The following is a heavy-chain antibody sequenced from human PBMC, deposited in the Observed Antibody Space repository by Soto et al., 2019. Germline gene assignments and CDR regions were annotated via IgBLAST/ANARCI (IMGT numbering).Heavy chain of an antibody. CDR3: ATVRSRWNIDY. D-gene: IGHD6-13*01. J-gene: IGHJ4*02. V-gene: IGHV4-30-4*01. CDR2: IYYSGTT. Sequence: QVQLQESGPGLVKPSQTLSLTCIVSGGSISSDDHYWSWIRQPPGKGLEWIGYIYYSGTTHFNPSLKSRLFISLDTSKNQFSLQLTSVTAADTAVYYCATVRSRWNIDYWGQGTLVTVSS. CDR1: GGSISSDDHY.